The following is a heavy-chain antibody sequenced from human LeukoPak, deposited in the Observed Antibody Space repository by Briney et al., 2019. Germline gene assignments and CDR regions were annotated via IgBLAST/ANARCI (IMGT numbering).Heavy chain of an antibody. D-gene: IGHD3-10*01. CDR1: GASSTSISPT. V-gene: IGHV4-39*01. CDR2: IYYSGST. Sequence: PPKPRSPPCPAPGASSTSISPTGGGSRNPPGKGLKGFGIIYYSGSTYYSPSLKSRVTISVDTSKNQFSLKLSSVTAADTAVYYCARSGLIRGGYYYYGMDVWGQGTTVTVSS. J-gene: IGHJ6*02. CDR3: ARSGLIRGGYYYYGMDV.